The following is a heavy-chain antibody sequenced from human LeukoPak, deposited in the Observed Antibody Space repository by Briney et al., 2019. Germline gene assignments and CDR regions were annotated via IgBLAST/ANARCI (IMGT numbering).Heavy chain of an antibody. CDR3: AKRRSDYYDRSAYYSFDY. CDR1: GFTFSSYA. V-gene: IGHV3-23*01. CDR2: ISASGGST. Sequence: PGGSLRLSCAASGFTFSSYAMSWVRQAPGKGLEWVSAISASGGSTYYAGSVKGRFTISRDNSRTTLYLQMNSLRAEDTAVYYCAKRRSDYYDRSAYYSFDYWGQGTLVTVSS. D-gene: IGHD3-22*01. J-gene: IGHJ4*02.